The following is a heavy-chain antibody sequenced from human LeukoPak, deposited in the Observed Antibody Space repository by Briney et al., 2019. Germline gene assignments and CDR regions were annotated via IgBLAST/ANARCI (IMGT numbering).Heavy chain of an antibody. D-gene: IGHD5-18*01. V-gene: IGHV3-7*01. J-gene: IGHJ6*03. CDR1: GFIFKSYW. Sequence: GGSLRLSCVASGFIFKSYWMSWVRQAPGKGLEWVANIKQDGSEKYYVDSVKGRFTISRDNAKNSLYLQMNSLRAEDTAVYYCARDTRLWFDYYYMDVWGKGTTVTVSS. CDR2: IKQDGSEK. CDR3: ARDTRLWFDYYYMDV.